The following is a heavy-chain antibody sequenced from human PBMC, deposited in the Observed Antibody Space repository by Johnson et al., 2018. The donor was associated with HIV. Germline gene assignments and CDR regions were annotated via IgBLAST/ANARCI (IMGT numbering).Heavy chain of an antibody. CDR3: ARSLRGVFPGAFDI. V-gene: IGHV3-11*04. CDR1: GFTFSDYY. J-gene: IGHJ3*02. D-gene: IGHD3-10*01. Sequence: QVQLVESGGGVVQPGRSLRLSCAASGFTFSDYYMSWIRQAPGKGLEWVSYISSSGSTIYYADSVKGRFTISRDNAKNSRYLQRNSLRAEDTAVYYCARSLRGVFPGAFDIWGQGTMVTVSS. CDR2: ISSSGSTI.